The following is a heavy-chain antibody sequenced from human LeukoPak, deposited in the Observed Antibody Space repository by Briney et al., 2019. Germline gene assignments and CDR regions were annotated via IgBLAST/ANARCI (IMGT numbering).Heavy chain of an antibody. Sequence: GGSLRLSCAASGFTFSGYWMHWVRQAPGKGLVWVSRINTDGSSTTYADSVKGQFTISRDNAKNTLYLQMNSLRVEDTAVYYCARGRITSSWYYFDYWGQGTLVTVSS. V-gene: IGHV3-74*01. D-gene: IGHD6-13*01. CDR1: GFTFSGYW. CDR3: ARGRITSSWYYFDY. CDR2: INTDGSST. J-gene: IGHJ4*02.